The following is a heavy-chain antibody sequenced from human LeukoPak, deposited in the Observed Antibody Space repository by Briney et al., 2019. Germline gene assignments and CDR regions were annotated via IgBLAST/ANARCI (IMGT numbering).Heavy chain of an antibody. D-gene: IGHD3-3*01. CDR2: ISYDGSNK. CDR3: ARGPPDYDFWSGYYFQDVYYFDY. V-gene: IGHV3-30-3*01. CDR1: GFTFSSYA. Sequence: PGGSLRLSCAASGFTFSSYAMHWVRQAPGKGLEWVAVISYDGSNKYYADSVKGRFTISRDNSKNTLYLQMNSLRAEDTAVYYCARGPPDYDFWSGYYFQDVYYFDYWGQGTLATVSS. J-gene: IGHJ4*02.